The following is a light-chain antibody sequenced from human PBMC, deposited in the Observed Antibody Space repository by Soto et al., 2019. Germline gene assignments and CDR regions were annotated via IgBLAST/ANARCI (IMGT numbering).Light chain of an antibody. CDR2: AAS. V-gene: IGKV1-39*01. Sequence: IQITQSLGSRFASVGHTVSITSRASQGISNYLNWYQQKPGKAPKVLIYAASSLQSGVPSRFSGSGSGTDFTLTISSLQPEDFATYYCQQSYNTPRTFGPGTKVDIK. CDR3: QQSYNTPRT. CDR1: QGISNY. J-gene: IGKJ3*01.